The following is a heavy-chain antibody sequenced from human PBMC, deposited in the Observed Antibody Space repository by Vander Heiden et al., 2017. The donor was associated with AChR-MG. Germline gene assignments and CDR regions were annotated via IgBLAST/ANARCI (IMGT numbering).Heavy chain of an antibody. CDR3: ARGLYVDL. D-gene: IGHD3-16*01. CDR2: INHGGST. V-gene: IGHV4-34*01. J-gene: IGHJ2*01. CDR1: GGSFSGYY. Sequence: QVQLQQWGAGLSKPSETLSLTCAGYGGSFSGYYWGWIRQPPGKGLEWIGEINHGGSTNYNPSLKSRVTISVDTSKNQFSLKLSSVTAADTAVYYCARGLYVDLWGRGTLVTVSS.